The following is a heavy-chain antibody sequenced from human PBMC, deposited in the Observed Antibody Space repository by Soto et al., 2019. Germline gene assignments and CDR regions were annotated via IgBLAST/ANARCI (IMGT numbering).Heavy chain of an antibody. V-gene: IGHV1-18*01. CDR2: ISAYNGNT. CDR1: GYTFTSYG. CDR3: ARDKRLRYFVWSPEGDAFDI. Sequence: GSSVKVSCKASGYTFTSYGISWVRQAPGQGLEWMGWISAYNGNTNYAQKLQGRVTMTTDTSTSTAYMELRSLRSDDTAVYYCARDKRLRYFVWSPEGDAFDIWGQGTMVTVS. D-gene: IGHD3-9*01. J-gene: IGHJ3*02.